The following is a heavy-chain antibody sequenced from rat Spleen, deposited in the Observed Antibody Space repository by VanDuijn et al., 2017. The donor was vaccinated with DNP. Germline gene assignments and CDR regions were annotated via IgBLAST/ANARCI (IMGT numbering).Heavy chain of an antibody. CDR2: ISYSGRT. D-gene: IGHD1-9*01. Sequence: EVQLQESGSGLVKPSQSLSLTCSVTGYSITSNYWGWIRQFPGNKMEYIGHISYSGRTDYNPSLKSRISITRDTSRNHFFLHLISVTTEDTATYYCARGVSSYYGYNSNWYFDFWGPGTVVTVSS. J-gene: IGHJ1*01. V-gene: IGHV3-1*01. CDR1: GYSITSNY. CDR3: ARGVSSYYGYNSNWYFDF.